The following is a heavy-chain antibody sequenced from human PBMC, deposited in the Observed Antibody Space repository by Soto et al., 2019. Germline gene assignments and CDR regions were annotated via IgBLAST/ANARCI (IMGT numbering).Heavy chain of an antibody. J-gene: IGHJ4*02. CDR2: ISGGGATT. CDR3: AKNDYSTLTPIES. CDR1: GFNFSSSA. Sequence: PGGSLRLSCAASGFNFSSSAMSWVRQAPGRGLEWLSVISGGGATTYYADSVKGRFTVSRDISKNTLYMQMNNLRADDTAVYYCAKNDYSTLTPIESWGLGTLVTVSS. D-gene: IGHD4-4*01. V-gene: IGHV3-23*01.